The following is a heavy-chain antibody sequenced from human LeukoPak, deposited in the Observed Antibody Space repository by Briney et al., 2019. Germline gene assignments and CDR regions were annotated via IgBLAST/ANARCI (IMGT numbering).Heavy chain of an antibody. CDR2: IYYSGST. CDR1: GGSISSSSYY. D-gene: IGHD3-16*01. J-gene: IGHJ4*02. CDR3: ARRTLRLGELLPFDY. V-gene: IGHV4-39*01. Sequence: SETLSLTCTVSGGSISSSSYYWVWIRQPPGKGLEWVGSIYYSGSTYYNPSLKIRVTISVDTSKNQFSLKLSSVTAADTAVYYCARRTLRLGELLPFDYWGQGTLVTVSS.